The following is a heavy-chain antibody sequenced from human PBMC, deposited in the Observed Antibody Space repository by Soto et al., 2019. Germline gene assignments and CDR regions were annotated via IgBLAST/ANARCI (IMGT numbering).Heavy chain of an antibody. J-gene: IGHJ3*02. CDR1: GFSFSTSGAG. D-gene: IGHD1-1*01. Sequence: QITVKESGPTLVTPTQTLTLTCTFSGFSFSTSGAGVGWIRQPPGKALEWLALMFWNDDKRFTPSRNSRLTNSKYTSKNQVVLTMSNLDPVDTATYFCAHRRGASTTGGAFDIWCLGTKVTVSS. CDR2: MFWNDDK. V-gene: IGHV2-5*01. CDR3: AHRRGASTTGGAFDI.